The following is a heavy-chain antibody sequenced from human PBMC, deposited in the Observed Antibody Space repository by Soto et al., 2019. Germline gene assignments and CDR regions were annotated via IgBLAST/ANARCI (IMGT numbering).Heavy chain of an antibody. CDR2: ISYDGSNK. CDR1: GFTFSSYC. D-gene: IGHD3-3*01. CDR3: VRGLIFGFSNGMDV. J-gene: IGHJ6*02. Sequence: QVQLVESGGGVVQPGRSLRLSCAASGFTFSSYCMHWVRQAPGKGLEWVAVISYDGSNKYYADSVKGRFTISRDNSKNTLYLQMNSLRAEDTAVYYCVRGLIFGFSNGMDVGGQGTTVTVSS. V-gene: IGHV3-30*03.